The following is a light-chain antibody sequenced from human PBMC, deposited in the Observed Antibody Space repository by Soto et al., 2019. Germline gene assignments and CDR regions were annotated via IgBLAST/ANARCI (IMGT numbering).Light chain of an antibody. Sequence: QTVVTQPPSASGTPGQRVTISCSGSSSNIGNNYVSWYQQVPGTAPKVLIYDNNKRPSGIPDRFSGSKSGTSATLGITGLQTGDEAVYYCATWDSSLSAGRFGGGTKVTVL. CDR3: ATWDSSLSAGR. CDR1: SSNIGNNY. CDR2: DNN. V-gene: IGLV1-51*01. J-gene: IGLJ3*02.